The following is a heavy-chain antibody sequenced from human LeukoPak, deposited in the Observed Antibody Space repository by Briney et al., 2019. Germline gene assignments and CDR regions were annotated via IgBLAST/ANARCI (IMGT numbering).Heavy chain of an antibody. V-gene: IGHV3-74*01. J-gene: IGHJ4*02. Sequence: PGGSLRLSCEASEFTFRAYWMHWVRQAPGKGVEWVSRIKFGASTTNYADSVEGRFTISRHNSKNTLYLQMNSLRAEDTAVYYCIGSGSTFDYWGQGTLVTVSS. D-gene: IGHD2-15*01. CDR1: EFTFRAYW. CDR3: IGSGSTFDY. CDR2: IKFGASTT.